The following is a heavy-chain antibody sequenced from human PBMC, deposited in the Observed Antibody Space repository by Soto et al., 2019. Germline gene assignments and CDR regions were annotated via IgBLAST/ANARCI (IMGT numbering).Heavy chain of an antibody. D-gene: IGHD3-22*01. CDR3: ASGSELGGYLCDFDY. V-gene: IGHV1-69*01. CDR2: IIPIFGTA. J-gene: IGHJ4*02. Sequence: QVQLVQSGAEVKKPGSSVKVSCKASGGTFSSYAISWVRQAPGQGLEWMGGIIPIFGTANYAQKFQGRVKITADESTSTAYMELSSLCSEDTAVFYCASGSELGGYLCDFDYWGQGTLVSVST. CDR1: GGTFSSYA.